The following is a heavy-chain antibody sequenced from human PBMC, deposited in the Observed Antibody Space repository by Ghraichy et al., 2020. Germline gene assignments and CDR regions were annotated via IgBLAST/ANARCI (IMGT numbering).Heavy chain of an antibody. J-gene: IGHJ6*02. V-gene: IGHV3-66*04. D-gene: IGHD2-15*01. CDR1: GFTVRGSD. Sequence: AGSLRLSCAASGFTVRGSDMSWVRQAPGKGLEWLSVISTSGTTQYAESVKGRVTISRDNSKNTVYLEMNSLRVEDTALYYCTRPTGSFYFYSMDVWGQGTTVTVSS. CDR2: ISTSGTT. CDR3: TRPTGSFYFYSMDV.